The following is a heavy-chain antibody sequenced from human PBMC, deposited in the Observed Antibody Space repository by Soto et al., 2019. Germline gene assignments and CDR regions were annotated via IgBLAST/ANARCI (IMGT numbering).Heavy chain of an antibody. Sequence: ASVKVSCKASGYTFTSYAMHWVRQAPGQRLEWMGWINAGNGNTKYSQKFQGRVTITRDTSASTAYMELSSLRSEDTAVYYCARDGIDYDFWSGYYFDDWGQGTLVTVSS. V-gene: IGHV1-3*01. CDR1: GYTFTSYA. J-gene: IGHJ4*02. D-gene: IGHD3-3*01. CDR3: ARDGIDYDFWSGYYFDD. CDR2: INAGNGNT.